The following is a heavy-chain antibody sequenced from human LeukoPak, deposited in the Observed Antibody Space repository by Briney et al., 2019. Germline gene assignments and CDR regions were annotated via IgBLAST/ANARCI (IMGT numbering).Heavy chain of an antibody. V-gene: IGHV3-7*01. CDR2: INQDGSKK. D-gene: IGHD3-22*01. Sequence: GGSLRLSCVASRFTFSNYWMGWVRQAPGKGLEWVANINQDGSKKRYADSMKGRFTISRDNSKNTLYLQMNSLRAEDTAVYYCARAVGYLDYFDYWGQGTLVTVSS. CDR3: ARAVGYLDYFDY. CDR1: RFTFSNYW. J-gene: IGHJ4*02.